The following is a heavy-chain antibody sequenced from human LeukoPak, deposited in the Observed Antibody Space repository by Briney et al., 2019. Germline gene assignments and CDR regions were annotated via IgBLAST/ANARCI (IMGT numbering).Heavy chain of an antibody. D-gene: IGHD5-12*01. CDR1: GYTFTGYY. CDR3: ARSGRGTYYYFDL. CDR2: INPNSGGT. Sequence: ASVKVSCKASGYTFTGYYMHRVRQAPGQGLEWMGWINPNSGGTNYAQKFQGRVTMTRDTSISTAYMELSRLRSDDTAVYYCARSGRGTYYYFDLWGQGTLVTVSS. V-gene: IGHV1-2*02. J-gene: IGHJ4*02.